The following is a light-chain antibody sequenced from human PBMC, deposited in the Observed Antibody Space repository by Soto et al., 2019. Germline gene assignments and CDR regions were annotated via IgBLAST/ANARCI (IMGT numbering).Light chain of an antibody. V-gene: IGKV3-20*01. CDR3: QQYGRSGT. J-gene: IGKJ1*01. CDR1: QSVSNNY. CDR2: GAS. Sequence: EVALTQSPGTLSLSPGERATLSCRASQSVSNNYLAWYQQKPGQAPRLLIYGASNRATGIPDRFSGSGSGTDFTLTISRLEPQDFAVYYCQQYGRSGTFGQGTKVDIK.